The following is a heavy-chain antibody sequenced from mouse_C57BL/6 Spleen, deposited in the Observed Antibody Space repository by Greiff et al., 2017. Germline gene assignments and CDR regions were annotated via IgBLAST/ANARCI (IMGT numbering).Heavy chain of an antibody. CDR1: GYTFTDYY. CDR2: IYPGSGNT. CDR3: ARYHYGSSPYWYFDV. V-gene: IGHV1-76*01. J-gene: IGHJ1*03. Sequence: QVQLQQSGAELVRPGASVKLSCKASGYTFTDYYINWVKQRPGQGLEWIARIYPGSGNTYYNEKFKGKATLTAEKSSSTAYMQLSSLTSEDSAVYFCARYHYGSSPYWYFDVWGTGTTVTVSS. D-gene: IGHD1-1*01.